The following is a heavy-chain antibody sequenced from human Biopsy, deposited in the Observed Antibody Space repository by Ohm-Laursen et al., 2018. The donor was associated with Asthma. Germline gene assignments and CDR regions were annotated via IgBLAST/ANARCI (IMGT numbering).Heavy chain of an antibody. CDR2: IHHSGTS. CDR3: ARIPRRSGSYVVDY. CDR1: GDSISSGGCC. V-gene: IGHV4-31*03. D-gene: IGHD6-19*01. Sequence: SQTLSLTCTVSGDSISSGGCCWKWTRQHPGKGLEMIGYIHHSGTSYFNPSLKSRVSFSRDTSKNQFSLRLSSVTAADTAMYYCARIPRRSGSYVVDYWGQGTLVTVSS. J-gene: IGHJ4*02.